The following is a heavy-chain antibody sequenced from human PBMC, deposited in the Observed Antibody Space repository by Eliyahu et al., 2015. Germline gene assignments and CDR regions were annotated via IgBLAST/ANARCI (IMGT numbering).Heavy chain of an antibody. D-gene: IGHD4-17*01. J-gene: IGHJ3*02. CDR3: ARDTTVTFPDAFDI. CDR2: IIPILGIA. V-gene: IGHV1-69*04. CDR1: GGTFSSXA. Sequence: QVQLVQSGAEVKKPGSSVKVSXKASGGTFSSXAISWVRQAPGQGLEWMGRIIPILGIANYAQKFQGRVTITADKSTSTAYMELSSLRSEDTAVYYCARDTTVTFPDAFDIWGQGTMVTVSS.